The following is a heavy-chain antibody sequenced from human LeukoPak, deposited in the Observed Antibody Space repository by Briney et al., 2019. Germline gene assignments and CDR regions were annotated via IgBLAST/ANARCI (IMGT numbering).Heavy chain of an antibody. V-gene: IGHV3-23*05. CDR2: VSISGENT. D-gene: IGHD2-15*01. J-gene: IGHJ6*03. Sequence: PGGSPRLSCAASGFTLGNYGMTWVRQAPEKGLEWVSSVSISGENTYYADSVKGRFTISRDNSKDTLYLLMSSLRADDTAVYYCARGRGRNPSGYYYYMDVWGKGTTVTISS. CDR1: GFTLGNYG. CDR3: ARGRGRNPSGYYYYMDV.